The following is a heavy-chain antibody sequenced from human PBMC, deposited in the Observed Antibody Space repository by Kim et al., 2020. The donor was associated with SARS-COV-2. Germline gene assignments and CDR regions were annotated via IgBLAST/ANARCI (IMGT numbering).Heavy chain of an antibody. J-gene: IGHJ4*02. D-gene: IGHD2-21*01. CDR2: IFYSGSS. V-gene: IGHV4-30-4*01. Sequence: SETLSLTCNVSGVSINSGDYYWSWIRQPPGKGPEWIGYIFYSGSSYYRSSLRSRVTISMDTAKNQFSLSLASASAAATADYFCVGDNPVVAHFFAHCCQG. CDR1: GVSINSGDYY. CDR3: VGDNPVVAHFFAH.